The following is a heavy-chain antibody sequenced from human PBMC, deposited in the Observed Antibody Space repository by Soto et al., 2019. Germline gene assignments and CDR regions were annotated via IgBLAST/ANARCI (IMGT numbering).Heavy chain of an antibody. CDR3: ARVVGALGHWFDP. D-gene: IGHD1-26*01. J-gene: IGHJ5*02. V-gene: IGHV1-18*04. CDR1: GYTFTSYG. CDR2: ISAYNGNT. Sequence: GASVKVSSKASGYTFTSYGISCVRQAPGQGLEWMGRISAYNGNTNYAQKLQGRVTMTTDTSTSTAYMELRSLRSDDTAVYYCARVVGALGHWFDPWGQGTLVTVSS.